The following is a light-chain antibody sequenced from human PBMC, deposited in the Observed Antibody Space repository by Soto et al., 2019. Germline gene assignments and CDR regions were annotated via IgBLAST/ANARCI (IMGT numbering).Light chain of an antibody. CDR2: GIS. Sequence: QSVLTQPPSVSGAPGQRVIISCTGSSSNIGAGYDVHWYQQLPGTAPKLLIYGISNRPSGVPDRFSGSKSGTSASLAITGLQAEDEADYYCQSYDSSLSGVVFGGGTKLTVL. J-gene: IGLJ2*01. V-gene: IGLV1-40*01. CDR3: QSYDSSLSGVV. CDR1: SSNIGAGYD.